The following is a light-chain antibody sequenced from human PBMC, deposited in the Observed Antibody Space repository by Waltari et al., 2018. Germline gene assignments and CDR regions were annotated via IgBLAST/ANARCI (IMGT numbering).Light chain of an antibody. J-gene: IGLJ7*01. Sequence: QSVLTHPPSASEAARKSVTISCSGSSSNIVINTLSWYQQLPGEAHKLLIYYNDQRTSGVYDRFSGSKSGASASLAISGIQTEDEADYYCASWDNSLNGPLFGSGTRLTVL. CDR1: SSNIVINT. CDR3: ASWDNSLNGPL. CDR2: YND. V-gene: IGLV1-36*01.